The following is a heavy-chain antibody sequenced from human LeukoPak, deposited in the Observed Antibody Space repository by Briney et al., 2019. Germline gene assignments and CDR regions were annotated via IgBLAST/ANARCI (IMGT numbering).Heavy chain of an antibody. CDR1: GGSISSDNYY. V-gene: IGHV4-39*01. J-gene: IGHJ4*02. CDR2: IYYSGTT. D-gene: IGHD3-16*01. Sequence: PSEPLSLTCTVSGGSISSDNYYWGWIRQPPGKGLEWIATIYYSGTTYYNPSLESRVTISVDTSKNQFSLNLNSVTAADTAVYYCVRLHDDDVMLDYWGPGTLVTVSS. CDR3: VRLHDDDVMLDY.